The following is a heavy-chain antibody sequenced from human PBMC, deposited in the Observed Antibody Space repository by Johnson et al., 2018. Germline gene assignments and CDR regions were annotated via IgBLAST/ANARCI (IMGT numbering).Heavy chain of an antibody. V-gene: IGHV1-8*01. CDR3: ARSVYANAFDI. CDR1: GYTFTSYD. D-gene: IGHD5/OR15-5a*01. J-gene: IGHJ3*02. CDR2: MNPNSGNT. Sequence: QVQLVQSGAEVKKPGASVKVSCNASGYTFTSYDINWVRQATGQGLEWMGWMNPNSGNTGYAQKFQGRVTMTSNTSISTAYMELSGLRSEDSAVYYCARSVYANAFDIWGQGTMVTVSS.